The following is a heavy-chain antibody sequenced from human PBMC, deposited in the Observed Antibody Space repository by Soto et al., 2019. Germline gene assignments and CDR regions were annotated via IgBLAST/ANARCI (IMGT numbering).Heavy chain of an antibody. D-gene: IGHD3-22*01. CDR2: IRSKAYGGTT. Sequence: GGSLRLSCTASGFTFGDYAMSWVRQAPGKGLEWVGFIRSKAYGGTTEYAASVKGRFTISRDDSKSIAYLQMNSLKTEDTAVYYCTRDENGGYYAYWGQGTLVTVSS. V-gene: IGHV3-49*04. CDR3: TRDENGGYYAY. J-gene: IGHJ4*02. CDR1: GFTFGDYA.